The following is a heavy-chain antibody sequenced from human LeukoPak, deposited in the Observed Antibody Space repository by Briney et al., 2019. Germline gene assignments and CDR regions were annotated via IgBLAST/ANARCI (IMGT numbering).Heavy chain of an antibody. CDR2: MNPNKGNT. CDR1: GYTFTNYD. CDR3: ATARGQWDWGIMDV. D-gene: IGHD1-26*01. J-gene: IGHJ6*03. V-gene: IGHV1-8*03. Sequence: ASVTVSYTDSGYTFTNYDINWVGQATGQGRGWMGWMNPNKGNTGYAHNFQGRVTITMNTSISTAYMELSSLRSEDTAVYYCATARGQWDWGIMDVWGKGTTVTVSS.